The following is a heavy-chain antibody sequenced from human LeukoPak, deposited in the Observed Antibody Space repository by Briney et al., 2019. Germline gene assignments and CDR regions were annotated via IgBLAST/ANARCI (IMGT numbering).Heavy chain of an antibody. CDR3: AREFRGYVSSSWSEGLWFDP. CDR1: GGPFRSYA. Sequence: ASVKVSCKASGGPFRSYAISWVRPAPGQGLEWVGRIIPIFGIANYAQKFQGRVTITADKSTSTAYMELSSLRSEDTAVYYCAREFRGYVSSSWSEGLWFDPWGQGTLVTVSS. V-gene: IGHV1-69*04. J-gene: IGHJ5*02. CDR2: IIPIFGIA. D-gene: IGHD6-13*01.